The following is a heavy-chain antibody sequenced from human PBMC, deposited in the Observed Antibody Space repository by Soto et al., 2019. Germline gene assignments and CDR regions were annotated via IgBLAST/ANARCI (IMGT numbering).Heavy chain of an antibody. CDR3: AKERDIVVVVAPLDY. J-gene: IGHJ4*02. V-gene: IGHV3-30*18. CDR1: GFTFISYG. D-gene: IGHD2-15*01. CDR2: ISYDGSNK. Sequence: PGGSLRLSCAASGFTFISYGMHWVRQAPGKGLEWVAVISYDGSNKYYADSVKGRFTISRDNSKNTLYLQMNSLRAEDTAVYYCAKERDIVVVVAPLDYWGQGTLVTVSS.